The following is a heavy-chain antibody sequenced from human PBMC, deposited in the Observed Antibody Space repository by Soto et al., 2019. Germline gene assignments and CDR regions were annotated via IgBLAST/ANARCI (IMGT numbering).Heavy chain of an antibody. CDR2: IHSGGSRI. Sequence: GGSLRLSCAASGFTFSTYHMNWVRQAPGKGLEWVSYIHSGGSRIYYADSVKGRFTISRDNAKNSLYLQMNSLRAEDTAVYYCARDRKYYYDSSGYNFLGYWGQGTLVTVSS. CDR3: ARDRKYYYDSSGYNFLGY. V-gene: IGHV3-48*03. J-gene: IGHJ4*02. CDR1: GFTFSTYH. D-gene: IGHD3-22*01.